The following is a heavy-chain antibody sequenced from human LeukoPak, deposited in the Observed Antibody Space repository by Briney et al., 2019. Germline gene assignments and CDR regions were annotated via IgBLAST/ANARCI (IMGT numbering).Heavy chain of an antibody. Sequence: TSETLSLTCAVYGGSFSGYYWSWIRQPPGKGLEWIGEISHSGSTNYNPSLKSRVTISVDTSKKQFSLKLSSVTAADTAVYYCARVEIEASGYVVDYWGQGTLVTVSS. J-gene: IGHJ4*02. CDR1: GGSFSGYY. CDR2: ISHSGST. CDR3: ARVEIEASGYVVDY. D-gene: IGHD6-25*01. V-gene: IGHV4-34*01.